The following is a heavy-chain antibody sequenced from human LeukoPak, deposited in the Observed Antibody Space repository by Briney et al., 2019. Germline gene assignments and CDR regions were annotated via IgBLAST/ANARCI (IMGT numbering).Heavy chain of an antibody. CDR3: ARSRSVAGTH. D-gene: IGHD6-19*01. V-gene: IGHV4-39*01. CDR1: GGSISSSSYY. J-gene: IGHJ4*02. CDR2: IYYSGST. Sequence: SETLSLTCTVSGGSISSSSYYWGWIRQPPGKGLEWIGSIYYSGSTYYNPSLKSRVTISVDTSKNQFSLKLSSVTAADTAVYYCARSRSVAGTHWGQGTLVTVSS.